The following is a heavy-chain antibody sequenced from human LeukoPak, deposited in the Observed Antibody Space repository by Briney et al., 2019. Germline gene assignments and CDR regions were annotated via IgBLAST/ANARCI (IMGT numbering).Heavy chain of an antibody. CDR2: INPNSGGT. CDR3: ARDYYDSSGYYGYIPDY. D-gene: IGHD3-22*01. CDR1: GYTFTGYY. V-gene: IGHV1-2*02. J-gene: IGHJ4*02. Sequence: ASVKVSCKASGYTFTGYYMHWVRQAPGQGLEWMGWINPNSGGTNYAQKFQGRVTMTRDTSISTAYMELSRLRSDDTAVYYCARDYYDSSGYYGYIPDYWGQGTLVTVSS.